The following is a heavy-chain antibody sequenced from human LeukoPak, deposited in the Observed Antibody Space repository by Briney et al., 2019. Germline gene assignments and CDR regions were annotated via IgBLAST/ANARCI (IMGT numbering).Heavy chain of an antibody. D-gene: IGHD1-26*01. CDR3: AREPSGSYYDSLFDY. Sequence: GGSLRLSCAASGFTFSDYYMSWIRQAPGKGLEWVSYISSSGSTIYYADSVKGRFTISRDNAKNSLYPQMNSLRAEDTAVYYCAREPSGSYYDSLFDYWGQGTLVTVSS. V-gene: IGHV3-11*01. J-gene: IGHJ4*02. CDR2: ISSSGSTI. CDR1: GFTFSDYY.